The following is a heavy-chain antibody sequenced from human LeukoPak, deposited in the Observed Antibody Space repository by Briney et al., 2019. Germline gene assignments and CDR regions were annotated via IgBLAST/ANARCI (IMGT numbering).Heavy chain of an antibody. CDR3: TRAQYGYAFDY. Sequence: SETLYLTCSVSGGSVSSYYWTWIRQPPGKGLEWIGYIYYTGSTNYNPSLKSRVTISLDTSKNQFSLKLSSVTAADTAVYYCTRAQYGYAFDYWGQGALVTVSS. CDR1: GGSVSSYY. V-gene: IGHV4-59*02. CDR2: IYYTGST. D-gene: IGHD5-12*01. J-gene: IGHJ4*02.